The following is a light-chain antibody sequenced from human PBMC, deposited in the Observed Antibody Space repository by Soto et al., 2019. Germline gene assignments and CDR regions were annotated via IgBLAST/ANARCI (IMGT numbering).Light chain of an antibody. CDR1: SSDIGTNY. J-gene: IGLJ1*01. Sequence: QSVLTQPPSASGTPGQRVTISCSGSSSDIGTNYVYWYQQLPGTAPKLLIYKNNHRPSGGPDRFSGSTSGTYASLAISGLRSEDEADYYCGAWDDSLSGYVFGTGTKLTVL. CDR3: GAWDDSLSGYV. V-gene: IGLV1-47*01. CDR2: KNN.